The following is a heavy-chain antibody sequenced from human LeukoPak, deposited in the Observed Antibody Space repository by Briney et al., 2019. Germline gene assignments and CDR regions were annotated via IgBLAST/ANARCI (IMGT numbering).Heavy chain of an antibody. J-gene: IGHJ1*01. CDR1: GLGFNNAW. CDR2: IKSKTEGGTT. Sequence: GGSLRLSCAASGLGFNNAWMSWVRQPPGKGLEWVGRIKSKTEGGTTDYAAPVKGRFTISRDASKPTLYLQMNSLKTEDTAVYYCTTDGWSIEHWGQGTLVTVSS. D-gene: IGHD6-19*01. CDR3: TTDGWSIEH. V-gene: IGHV3-15*01.